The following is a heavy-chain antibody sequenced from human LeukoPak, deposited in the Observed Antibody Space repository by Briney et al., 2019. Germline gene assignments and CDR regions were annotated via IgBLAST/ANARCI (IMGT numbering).Heavy chain of an antibody. CDR1: GYTLTELS. V-gene: IGHV1-24*01. CDR3: ATPSFDSLLYYFDY. CDR2: FDPEDGET. J-gene: IGHJ4*02. Sequence: VASVTVSFKVSGYTLTELSMHWVRQAPGKGLEWMGGFDPEDGETIYAQKFQGRVTMTEGTSTDTAYMELSSLRSEDTAVYYCATPSFDSLLYYFDYWGQGTLVTVSS. D-gene: IGHD3-9*01.